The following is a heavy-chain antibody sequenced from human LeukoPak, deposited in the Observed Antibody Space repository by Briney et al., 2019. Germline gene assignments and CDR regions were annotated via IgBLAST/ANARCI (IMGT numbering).Heavy chain of an antibody. CDR2: INHSGST. Sequence: SETLSLTCTVSGGSISSSSYYWSWIRQPPGKGLEWIGEINHSGSTNYNPSLKSRITISVDKSKNHFSLKLSSVTAADTAVYYCGRERSGSEIFARSFDIWGQGTMVTVSS. CDR3: GRERSGSEIFARSFDI. D-gene: IGHD3-3*01. CDR1: GGSISSSSYY. J-gene: IGHJ3*02. V-gene: IGHV4-39*07.